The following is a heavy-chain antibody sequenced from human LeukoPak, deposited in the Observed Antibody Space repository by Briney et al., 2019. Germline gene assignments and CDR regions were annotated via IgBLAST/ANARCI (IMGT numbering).Heavy chain of an antibody. CDR2: IKEDGSQK. J-gene: IGHJ4*02. D-gene: IGHD3-10*01. V-gene: IGHV3-7*03. Sequence: PGGSLRLSCAASGFTFSTCWMSWVRQAPGKGLEWVTNIKEDGSQKNYVESAKGRFTISRDNAKNLLSLQMNSLRAEDTAVYYCVRYGSWSYSHWGQGTLVTVSS. CDR3: VRYGSWSYSH. CDR1: GFTFSTCW.